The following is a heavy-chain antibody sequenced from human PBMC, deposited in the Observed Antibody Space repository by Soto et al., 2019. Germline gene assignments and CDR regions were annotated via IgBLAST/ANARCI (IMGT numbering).Heavy chain of an antibody. CDR1: GGSISSYY. CDR3: ARLIPSPYYYYGMDV. V-gene: IGHV4-59*01. CDR2: IYYSGST. J-gene: IGHJ6*02. Sequence: QVQLQESGPGLVKPSETLSLTCTVSGGSISSYYWSWIRQPPGKGLEWIGYIYYSGSTNYNPSLKSRVTISVDTSKNQFSLKLSSVTAVDTAVYYCARLIPSPYYYYGMDVWGQGTTVTVSS. D-gene: IGHD2-21*01.